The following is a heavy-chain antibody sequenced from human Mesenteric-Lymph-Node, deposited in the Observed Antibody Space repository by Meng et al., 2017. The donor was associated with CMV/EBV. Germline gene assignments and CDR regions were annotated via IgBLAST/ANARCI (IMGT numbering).Heavy chain of an antibody. CDR3: ARDRGYYGSGSYSDY. V-gene: IGHV1-3*01. D-gene: IGHD3-10*01. J-gene: IGHJ4*02. CDR2: INAGNGNT. CDR1: RYTSLSYA. Sequence: SRYTSLSYAMHWVRQGPGQRLEWMGWINAGNGNTKYSQKFQGRVTITRDTSASTAYMELSSLRSEDTAVYYCARDRGYYGSGSYSDYWGQGTLVTVSS.